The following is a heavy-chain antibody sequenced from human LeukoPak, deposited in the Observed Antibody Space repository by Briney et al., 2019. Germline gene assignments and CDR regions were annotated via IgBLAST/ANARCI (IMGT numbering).Heavy chain of an antibody. D-gene: IGHD2-2*01. CDR1: GFTFSSYA. CDR2: ISGSGGST. CDR3: AKDKLLLKLGASYYFDY. J-gene: IGHJ4*02. V-gene: IGHV3-23*01. Sequence: PGGSLRLSCAASGFTFSSYAMSWVRQAPGKGLEWVSAISGSGGSTYYADSVKGRFTISRDNSKNTLYLQMNSLRAEDTAVYYCAKDKLLLKLGASYYFDYWGQGTLVTVSS.